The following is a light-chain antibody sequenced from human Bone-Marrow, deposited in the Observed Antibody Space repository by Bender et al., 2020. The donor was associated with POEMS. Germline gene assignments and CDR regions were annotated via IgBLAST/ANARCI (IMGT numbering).Light chain of an antibody. CDR1: NIASKN. J-gene: IGLJ3*02. CDR3: QVWDNGSDHWV. CDR2: DDS. V-gene: IGLV3-21*02. Sequence: SYVLTQPPSVSVAPGQTAKITCGGDNIASKNVHWYQQKSGQAPVLVLYDDSQRPSGVPERFSGANSENTATLSISRVDAGDEADYFCQVWDNGSDHWVFGGGTKVTVL.